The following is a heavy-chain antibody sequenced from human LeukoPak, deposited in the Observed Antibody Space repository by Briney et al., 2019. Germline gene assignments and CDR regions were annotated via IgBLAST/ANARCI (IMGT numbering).Heavy chain of an antibody. V-gene: IGHV3-30-3*01. Sequence: GRSLRLSCAASGFTFSSYAMHWVRQAPGKGLEWVAVISYDGSNKYYADSVKGRFTISRDNSKNTLYLQMNSLRDEDTAVYYCARNRASSGAGLIDYWGQGTLVTVSS. D-gene: IGHD6-19*01. CDR3: ARNRASSGAGLIDY. CDR1: GFTFSSYA. J-gene: IGHJ4*02. CDR2: ISYDGSNK.